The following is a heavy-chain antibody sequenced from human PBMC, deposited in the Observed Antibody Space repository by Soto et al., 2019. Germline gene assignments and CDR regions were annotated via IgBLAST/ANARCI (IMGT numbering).Heavy chain of an antibody. V-gene: IGHV3-30-3*01. CDR3: ARPLWRDDYNWGYFDL. J-gene: IGHJ2*01. Sequence: QVQPVESGGGVVQPGRSLRLSCAASGFTFSSYAMHWVRQAPGKGLVWVAVISYDGSNKYYADSVKGRFTISRDNSKNTLYLQMNSLRTEDTAVYYCARPLWRDDYNWGYFDLWGRGTLVTVSS. CDR2: ISYDGSNK. D-gene: IGHD4-4*01. CDR1: GFTFSSYA.